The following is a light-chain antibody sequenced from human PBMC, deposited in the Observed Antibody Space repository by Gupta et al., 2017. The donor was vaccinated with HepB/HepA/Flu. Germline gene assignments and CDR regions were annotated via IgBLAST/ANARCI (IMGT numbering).Light chain of an antibody. Sequence: FMLSQPRSVSGSPGRTLLISCTRSSGHIANNYVQWSQRRPGSAPTTLLYEDDKSLSGAPDRFSGTIDVSSNAASLTISGLQTEAAADYFCQSDESGSHMVFGGGTKVTVL. V-gene: IGLV6-57*03. CDR3: QSDESGSHMV. J-gene: IGLJ3*02. CDR1: SGHIANNY. CDR2: EDD.